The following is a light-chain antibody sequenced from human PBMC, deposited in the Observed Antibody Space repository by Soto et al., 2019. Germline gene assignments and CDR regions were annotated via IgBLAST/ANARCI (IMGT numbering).Light chain of an antibody. CDR2: DAS. CDR1: QNVNIY. V-gene: IGKV3-11*01. Sequence: EIVVTQSPATLSLSPGERATLSCRASQNVNIYLAWYQQKPGQAPRLLIYDASKRATGITARFSGSGSGTDFTLTISSLGPEDFAVYHCQQRDKWPLTFGGGTKVEIK. J-gene: IGKJ4*01. CDR3: QQRDKWPLT.